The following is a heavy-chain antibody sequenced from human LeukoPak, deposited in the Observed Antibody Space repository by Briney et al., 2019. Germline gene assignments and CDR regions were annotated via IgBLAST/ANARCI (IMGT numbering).Heavy chain of an antibody. CDR2: INPNSGGT. J-gene: IGHJ6*02. D-gene: IGHD7-27*01. CDR3: ARDPTGDGDYYYYYGMDV. CDR1: GYTFTGYY. Sequence: ASVKVSCTPSGYTFTGYYMHCVRQAPGQGRECMGWINPNSGGTNYAQKFQGWVTMTRDTSISTAYMELSRLRSDDTAVYYCARDPTGDGDYYYYYGMDVWGQGTTVTVSS. V-gene: IGHV1-2*04.